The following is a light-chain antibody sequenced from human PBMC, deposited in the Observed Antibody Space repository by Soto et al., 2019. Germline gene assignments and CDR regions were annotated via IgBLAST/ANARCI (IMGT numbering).Light chain of an antibody. J-gene: IGKJ3*01. CDR1: QSVSSSY. Sequence: ESVLTQSPGTPSMSPGERTTLSCRASQSVSSSYSAWYQQKPGQAPRLLIYGASRRAAGIPDRFSGSGSWPDFAVIISRLEPVDFAVYYCQQYGSSPFTFGPRTKVDIK. CDR2: GAS. V-gene: IGKV3-20*01. CDR3: QQYGSSPFT.